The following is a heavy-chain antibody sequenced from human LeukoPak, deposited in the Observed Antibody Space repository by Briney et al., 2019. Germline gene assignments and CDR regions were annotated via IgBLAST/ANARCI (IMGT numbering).Heavy chain of an antibody. CDR3: ARAGGPAAGFDY. V-gene: IGHV4-61*02. Sequence: SETLFLTCTVSGGSISSGSYYWSWIRRPAGKGLEWIGRIYTSGSTNYNPSLKSRVTISVDTSKNQFSLKLSSVTAADTAVYYCARAGGPAAGFDYWGQGTLVTVSS. CDR1: GGSISSGSYY. D-gene: IGHD6-13*01. J-gene: IGHJ4*02. CDR2: IYTSGST.